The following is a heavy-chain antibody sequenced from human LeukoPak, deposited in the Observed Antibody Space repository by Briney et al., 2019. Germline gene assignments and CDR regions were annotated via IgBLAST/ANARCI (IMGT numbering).Heavy chain of an antibody. CDR2: IYNSGST. D-gene: IGHD6-13*01. CDR3: ARGSIAATVGYYFDY. J-gene: IGHJ4*02. CDR1: GGSISSYY. V-gene: IGHV4-59*01. Sequence: SETLSLTCTVSGGSISSYYWSWIWQPPGKGLEWIGYIYNSGSTNYNPSLKSRVTISVDTSKNQFSLKLSSVTAADTAVYYCARGSIAATVGYYFDYWGQGTLVTVSS.